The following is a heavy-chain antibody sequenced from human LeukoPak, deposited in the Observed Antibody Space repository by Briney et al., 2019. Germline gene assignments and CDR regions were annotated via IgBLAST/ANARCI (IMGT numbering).Heavy chain of an antibody. Sequence: GGSLRLSCAASGFIFSRYAMHWVRQAPGKGLELVAVISKDGSNKYYADSVKGRFTISRDNSKNTLYLQMNSLRAEDTAVYYCVRDNYYDSSDKPLTAFDTWGQGTMVTVSS. D-gene: IGHD3-22*01. CDR2: ISKDGSNK. CDR1: GFIFSRYA. V-gene: IGHV3-30-3*01. J-gene: IGHJ3*02. CDR3: VRDNYYDSSDKPLTAFDT.